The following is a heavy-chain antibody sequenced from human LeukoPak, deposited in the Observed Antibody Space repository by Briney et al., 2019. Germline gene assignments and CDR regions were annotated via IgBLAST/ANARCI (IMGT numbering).Heavy chain of an antibody. Sequence: PSETLSLTCTVSGGSISSYYWSWIRQPPGKGLEWIGYIYYSGSTNYNPSPKSRVTISVDTSKNQFSLKLSSVTAADTAVYYCARDTGGWYGVDYWGQGTLVTVSS. J-gene: IGHJ4*02. CDR2: IYYSGST. V-gene: IGHV4-59*01. D-gene: IGHD6-19*01. CDR1: GGSISSYY. CDR3: ARDTGGWYGVDY.